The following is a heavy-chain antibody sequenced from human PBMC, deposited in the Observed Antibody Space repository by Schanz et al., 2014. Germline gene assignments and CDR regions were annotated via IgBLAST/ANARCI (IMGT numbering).Heavy chain of an antibody. V-gene: IGHV1-2*04. J-gene: IGHJ4*02. Sequence: QVQLVQSGAEVKKPGASAKASCKASGYTTFTDYYIHWVRQAPVQGLKRMGWINPNSGDTNYAHKFQGWVTMTRDTSISTAYMEVSRLKSDDTAVYYCARAFGGCDPAGALDYWGQGTLVTVSS. CDR3: ARAFGGCDPAGALDY. CDR1: GYTTFTDYY. D-gene: IGHD5-12*01. CDR2: INPNSGDT.